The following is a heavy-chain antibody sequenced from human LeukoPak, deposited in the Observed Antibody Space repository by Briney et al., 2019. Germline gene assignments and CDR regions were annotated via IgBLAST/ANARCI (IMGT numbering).Heavy chain of an antibody. CDR1: GFTFSSFT. CDR2: IYSGGST. Sequence: PGGSLRLSCAASGFTFSSFTMNWVRQAPGKGLEWVSVIYSGGSTYYADSVKGRFTISRDNSKNTLYLQMNSLRAEDTAVYYCARGHNDYGDYIDYWGQGTLVTVSS. CDR3: ARGHNDYGDYIDY. V-gene: IGHV3-66*01. J-gene: IGHJ4*02. D-gene: IGHD4-17*01.